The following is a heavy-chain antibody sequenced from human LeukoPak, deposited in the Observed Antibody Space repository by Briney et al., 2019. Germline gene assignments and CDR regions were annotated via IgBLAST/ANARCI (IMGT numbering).Heavy chain of an antibody. CDR1: GFTFDDYA. D-gene: IGHD4-23*01. Sequence: GGSLRLSCAASGFTFDDYAMHWVRQAPGKGLEWVSGINWNSNSIGYADSVKGRFTISRDNAKNSLYLQMNSLRAEDTALYYCAKDAQSTTVATKFDYWGQGTLVTVSS. V-gene: IGHV3-9*01. J-gene: IGHJ4*02. CDR3: AKDAQSTTVATKFDY. CDR2: INWNSNSI.